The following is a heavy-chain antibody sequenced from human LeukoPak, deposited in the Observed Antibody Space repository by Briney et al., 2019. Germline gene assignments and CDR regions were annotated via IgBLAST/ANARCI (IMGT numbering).Heavy chain of an antibody. Sequence: GASVKVSCKASGNTFSDFAVHWVRQAPGQGLEWMGRISGYNGKANYAQKFQGRVTMTADTSTSTAYMEMNSLRSDDTAVYYCARDAPAVRGVHTGSMDVWGQGTTVTVSS. CDR1: GNTFSDFA. CDR3: ARDAPAVRGVHTGSMDV. J-gene: IGHJ6*02. V-gene: IGHV1-18*04. D-gene: IGHD3-10*01. CDR2: ISGYNGKA.